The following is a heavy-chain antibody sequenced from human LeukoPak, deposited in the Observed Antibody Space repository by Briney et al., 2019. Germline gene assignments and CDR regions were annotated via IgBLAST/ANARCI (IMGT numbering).Heavy chain of an antibody. CDR2: ISGSGGST. V-gene: IGHV3-23*01. CDR1: GFTFSSYS. J-gene: IGHJ4*02. CDR3: AKSIEPDYYDSSGYYYSGFDY. Sequence: AGGSLRLSCAASGFTFSSYSLSWVRQAPGKGLEWVSAISGSGGSTYYADSVKGRFTISRDNSKNTLYLQMNSLRAEDTAVYYCAKSIEPDYYDSSGYYYSGFDYWGQGTLVTVSS. D-gene: IGHD3-22*01.